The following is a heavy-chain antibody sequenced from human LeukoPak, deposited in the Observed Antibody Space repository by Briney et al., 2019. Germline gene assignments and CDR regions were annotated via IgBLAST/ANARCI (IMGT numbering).Heavy chain of an antibody. D-gene: IGHD3-22*01. J-gene: IGHJ4*02. Sequence: PSETLSLTCTVYGGSFSAYYWSWVRQAPGKGLEWVSAISGSGGSTYYADSVKGRFTISRDNSKNTLYLQMNSLRAEDTAVYYCAKGNYYDSSGYGGDYWGQGTLVTVSS. CDR3: AKGNYYDSSGYGGDY. CDR1: GGSFSAYY. V-gene: IGHV3-23*01. CDR2: ISGSGGST.